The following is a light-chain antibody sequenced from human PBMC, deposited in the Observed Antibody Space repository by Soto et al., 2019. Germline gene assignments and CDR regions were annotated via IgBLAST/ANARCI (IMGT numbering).Light chain of an antibody. Sequence: EIVLTQSPATLSVSPGERATLSCRASRSVSSNLAWYQQKPGQAPRLLIYGASTRATGVPARFSSSGSGTTLTLTNGSLQSEDFAVYCCQQSSAWSPDPFGQGTKLEIK. CDR2: GAS. CDR1: RSVSSN. J-gene: IGKJ2*01. CDR3: QQSSAWSPDP. V-gene: IGKV3-15*01.